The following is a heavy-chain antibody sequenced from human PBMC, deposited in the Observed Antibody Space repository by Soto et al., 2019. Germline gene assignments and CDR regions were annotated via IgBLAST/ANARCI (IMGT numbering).Heavy chain of an antibody. CDR2: IYWDDDK. Sequence: QITLKESGPTLVKPTQTLTLTCTFSGLSLSTTGVGVGWIRQPPGKALEWLALIYWDDDKRYSPSLTSRLTITKDTSKSQVVLTMTNMDPVDTATYYCVQSRCGGDCLQSYSSHSYYGLDVWGQGTTVTVSS. CDR3: VQSRCGGDCLQSYSSHSYYGLDV. V-gene: IGHV2-5*02. J-gene: IGHJ6*02. D-gene: IGHD2-21*02. CDR1: GLSLSTTGVG.